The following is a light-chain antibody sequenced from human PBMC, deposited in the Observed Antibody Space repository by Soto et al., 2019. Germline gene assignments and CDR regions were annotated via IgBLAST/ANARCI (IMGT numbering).Light chain of an antibody. CDR3: QQYGSSPST. Sequence: EIVLTQSPGTLSLSPGERATLSCRASQSVTSSYLAWYQQKPGQAPRLLIYDASSRATGIPDRFSGSGSGTAFTLTISRLEPEDFAVYYCQQYGSSPSTFGQGTKLEIK. CDR2: DAS. V-gene: IGKV3-20*01. CDR1: QSVTSSY. J-gene: IGKJ2*02.